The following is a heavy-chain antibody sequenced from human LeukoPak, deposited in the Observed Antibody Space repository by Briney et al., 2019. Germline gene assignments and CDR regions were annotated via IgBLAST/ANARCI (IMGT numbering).Heavy chain of an antibody. J-gene: IGHJ3*02. Sequence: SETLSLTCTVSGGSISSSSYYWGWIRQPPGKGLEWIGSIYYSGSTYYNPSLKSRVTISVDTSKNQFSLKLSSVTAADTAVYYCAVGIAAGAGAFDIWGQGTMVTVSS. D-gene: IGHD6-13*01. CDR1: GGSISSSSYY. CDR2: IYYSGST. V-gene: IGHV4-39*01. CDR3: AVGIAAGAGAFDI.